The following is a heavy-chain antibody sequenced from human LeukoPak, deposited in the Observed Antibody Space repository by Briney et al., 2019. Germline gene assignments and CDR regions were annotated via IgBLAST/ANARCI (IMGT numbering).Heavy chain of an antibody. CDR1: GYTFTSYG. J-gene: IGHJ4*02. V-gene: IGHV1-18*01. Sequence: ASVKVSCKASGYTFTSYGISWVRQAPGQGLEWMGWISAYNGNTNYAQKLQGRVTMNTDTSTSTAYMDLRSLRSDDTAVYYCARDQRLDYYDSSGRIDYWGQGTLVTVSS. CDR2: ISAYNGNT. D-gene: IGHD3-22*01. CDR3: ARDQRLDYYDSSGRIDY.